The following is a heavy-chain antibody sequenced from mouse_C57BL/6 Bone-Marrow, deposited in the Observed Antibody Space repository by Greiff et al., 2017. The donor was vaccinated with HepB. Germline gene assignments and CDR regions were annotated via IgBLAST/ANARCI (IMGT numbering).Heavy chain of an antibody. CDR2: IDPSDSYT. CDR3: ARGGNYGAMDY. Sequence: VKLMESGAELVMPGASVKLSCKASGYTFTSYWMHWVKQSPGQGLEWIGEIDPSDSYTNYNQKFKGKSTLTVDKSSSTAYMRLSSLTSEDSAVYYCARGGNYGAMDYWGQGTSVTVSS. CDR1: GYTFTSYW. J-gene: IGHJ4*01. V-gene: IGHV1-69*01. D-gene: IGHD2-1*01.